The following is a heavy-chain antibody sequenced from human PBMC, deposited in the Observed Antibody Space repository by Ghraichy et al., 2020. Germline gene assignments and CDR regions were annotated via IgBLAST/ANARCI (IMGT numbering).Heavy chain of an antibody. CDR3: ARGGGPMFRGKFDP. CDR1: GGSIKSGGYF. Sequence: SETLSLTCTVSGGSIKSGGYFWTWIRQVPGKGLEWIGNIYYSGSTYYNPSLKSRITTSVDTSKNQFSLKLSSVTAADTALYYCARGGGPMFRGKFDPWGQGTLVTVSA. J-gene: IGHJ5*02. CDR2: IYYSGST. D-gene: IGHD3-10*02. V-gene: IGHV4-31*03.